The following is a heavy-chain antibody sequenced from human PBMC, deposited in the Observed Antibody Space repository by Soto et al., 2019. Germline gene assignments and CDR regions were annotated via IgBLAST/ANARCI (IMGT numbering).Heavy chain of an antibody. D-gene: IGHD6-19*01. CDR1: GGSISSYY. Sequence: QVQLQESGPGLVKPSETLSLTCTVSGGSISSYYWSWMRQTPGKGLEWIGYIYYSGSTNYNPSLKSRSNIAVDPSKNQGSLELSSVAAADTAVYYCAGDKGSGWSYYGMDVWGQGTTVTVSS. CDR3: AGDKGSGWSYYGMDV. V-gene: IGHV4-59*01. CDR2: IYYSGST. J-gene: IGHJ6*02.